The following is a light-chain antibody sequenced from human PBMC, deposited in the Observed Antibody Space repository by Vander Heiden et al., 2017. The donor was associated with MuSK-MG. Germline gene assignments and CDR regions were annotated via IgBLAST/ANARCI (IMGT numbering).Light chain of an antibody. CDR1: QSVRSNY. J-gene: IGKJ2*01. CDR3: QQDNSSPVT. CDR2: GAS. Sequence: EIVLTPSPGTLSLSPGQTATVSCRASQSVRSNYLAWYQQKPGQAPRLLIFGASNRATGIPDRFSDSGSGTDFTLTISRLEPEDFAVYYCQQDNSSPVTFGQGTKLEI. V-gene: IGKV3-20*01.